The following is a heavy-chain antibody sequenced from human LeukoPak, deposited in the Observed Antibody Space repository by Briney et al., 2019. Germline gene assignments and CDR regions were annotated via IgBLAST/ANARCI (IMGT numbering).Heavy chain of an antibody. CDR3: ASIPGY. J-gene: IGHJ4*02. CDR2: IYYSGST. CDR1: GGSISSYY. V-gene: IGHV4-59*01. D-gene: IGHD2-2*02. Sequence: SKTLSLTCTVSGGSISSYYWSWIRQPPGKGLEWIGYIYYSGSTNYNPSLKSRVTISVDTSKNQFSLKLSSVTAADTAVYYCASIPGYWGQGTLVTVSS.